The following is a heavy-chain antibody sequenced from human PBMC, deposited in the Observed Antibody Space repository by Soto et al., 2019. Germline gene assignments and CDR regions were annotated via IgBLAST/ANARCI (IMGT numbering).Heavy chain of an antibody. J-gene: IGHJ5*01. CDR1: PGYLESSDYF. V-gene: IGHV4-61*08. Sequence: PSETLSLTCRASPGYLESSDYFWNWMRQPPGKGLEWIGNISYTGDSNPNPALKSRVILSFDTFNNQYSLTLTSVTAADTAMYYCASSTFFPDIRGYHFKNLDSWGQGTLVTVSS. D-gene: IGHD3-22*01. CDR2: ISYTGDS. CDR3: ASSTFFPDIRGYHFKNLDS.